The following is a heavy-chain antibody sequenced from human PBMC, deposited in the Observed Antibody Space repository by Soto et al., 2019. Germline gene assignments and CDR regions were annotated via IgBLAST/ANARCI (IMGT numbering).Heavy chain of an antibody. CDR3: ARDLEFRDGNISHLDY. Sequence: SVKGSFKASGGSFRNHVCNWVRQAPAQGLEWMGGIIPIIGTPNYAQKFQGRVTITADASTNTVYLDVSSLRSQDTAVYYCARDLEFRDGNISHLDYWGQGTLVTVSS. J-gene: IGHJ4*02. V-gene: IGHV1-69*13. CDR1: GGSFRNHV. CDR2: IIPIIGTP. D-gene: IGHD3-10*01.